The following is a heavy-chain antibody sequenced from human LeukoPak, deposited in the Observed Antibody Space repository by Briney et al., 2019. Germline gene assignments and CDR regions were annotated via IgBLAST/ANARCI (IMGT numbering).Heavy chain of an antibody. CDR3: ARGPYGSGSDWFDP. CDR2: ISWNSGSI. Sequence: GGSLRLSCAASGFTFDDYAMHWVRQAPGKGLEWVSGISWNSGSIGYEDSVKGRFTISRDNAKNSLYLQMNSLRAEDTALYYCARGPYGSGSDWFDPWGRGTLVTVSS. D-gene: IGHD3-10*01. J-gene: IGHJ5*02. CDR1: GFTFDDYA. V-gene: IGHV3-9*01.